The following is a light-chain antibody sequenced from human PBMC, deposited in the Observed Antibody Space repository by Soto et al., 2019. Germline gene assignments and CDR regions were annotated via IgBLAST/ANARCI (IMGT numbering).Light chain of an antibody. V-gene: IGKV3-11*01. J-gene: IGKJ2*01. CDR3: QQLSNWPDT. CDR1: QSVSSY. Sequence: EIVLTQSPATLSLSPGERATLSCRASQSVSSYLAWYQQKPGQAPRLLIYDASNRATGIPARFSGSGSGTDFTLTISSLEPEDFAVDYCQQLSNWPDTVGQGTKLDIK. CDR2: DAS.